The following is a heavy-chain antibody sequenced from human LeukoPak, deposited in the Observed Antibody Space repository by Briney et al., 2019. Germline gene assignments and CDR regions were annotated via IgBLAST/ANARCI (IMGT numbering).Heavy chain of an antibody. Sequence: GGSLRLSCAASGFTFSSCAMSWVRQAPGKGLEWVSAISGSGGSTYYAGSVKGRFTTSRDNSKNTLFLQMNSLRAEDTAVYYCAKGTYSSSPRDYWGQGTLVTVSS. CDR3: AKGTYSSSPRDY. V-gene: IGHV3-23*01. D-gene: IGHD6-6*01. CDR1: GFTFSSCA. CDR2: ISGSGGST. J-gene: IGHJ4*02.